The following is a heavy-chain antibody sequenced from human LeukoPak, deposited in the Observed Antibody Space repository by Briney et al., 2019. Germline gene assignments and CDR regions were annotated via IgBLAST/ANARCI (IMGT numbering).Heavy chain of an antibody. V-gene: IGHV3-48*03. CDR2: ISSSGSTI. J-gene: IGHJ4*02. Sequence: GGSLRLFCAASGFTFSSYEMNWVRQAPGKGLEWVSYISSSGSTIYYADSVKGRFTISRDNARNSLYLQMNSLRAEDTAVYHCARLYYYGSGSYWDYWGQGTLVTVSS. CDR1: GFTFSSYE. D-gene: IGHD3-10*01. CDR3: ARLYYYGSGSYWDY.